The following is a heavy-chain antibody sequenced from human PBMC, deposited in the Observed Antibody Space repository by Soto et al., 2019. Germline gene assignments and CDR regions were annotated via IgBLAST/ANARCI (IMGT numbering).Heavy chain of an antibody. V-gene: IGHV1-18*01. CDR1: GYTFTSYG. CDR2: ISAYNGNT. Sequence: ASVKVSCKASGYTFTSYGISCVRQAPGQGLEWMGWISAYNGNTNYAQKLQGRVTMTTDTSTSTAYMELRSLRSDDTAVYYCARDIAMIVVVITPDAFDIWGQGTMVTVSS. J-gene: IGHJ3*02. CDR3: ARDIAMIVVVITPDAFDI. D-gene: IGHD3-22*01.